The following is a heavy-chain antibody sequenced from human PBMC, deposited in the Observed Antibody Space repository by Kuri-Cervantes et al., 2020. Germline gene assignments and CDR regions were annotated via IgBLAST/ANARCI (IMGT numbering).Heavy chain of an antibody. V-gene: IGHV4-34*01. D-gene: IGHD2-21*01. CDR2: INRGGST. J-gene: IGHJ4*02. Sequence: SETLSLTCAVYGGPFSGYYWSWIRQPPGKGLEWIGEINRGGSTNYNPSLKSRVTISVDTSKNQFSLKLSSVIAADTAVYYCARGSIRGHFDYWGQGTLVTVSS. CDR3: ARGSIRGHFDY. CDR1: GGPFSGYY.